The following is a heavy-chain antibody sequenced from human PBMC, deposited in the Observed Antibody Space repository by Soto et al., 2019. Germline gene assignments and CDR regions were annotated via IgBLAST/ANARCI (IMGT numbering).Heavy chain of an antibody. Sequence: ESGPTLVNPTQTLTLTCTFSGFSLSTSGMCVSWIRQPPGKALEWLALIDWDDDKYYSTSLKTRLTISKDTSKNQVVLTMTNMDPVDTATYYCARTPGYSSSWVGYYFDYWGQGTLVTVSS. D-gene: IGHD6-13*01. J-gene: IGHJ4*02. V-gene: IGHV2-70*01. CDR2: IDWDDDK. CDR1: GFSLSTSGMC. CDR3: ARTPGYSSSWVGYYFDY.